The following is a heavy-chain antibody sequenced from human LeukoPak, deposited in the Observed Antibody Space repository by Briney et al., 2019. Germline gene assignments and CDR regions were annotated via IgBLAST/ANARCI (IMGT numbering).Heavy chain of an antibody. CDR1: GFTFSNAW. D-gene: IGHD6-6*01. V-gene: IGHV3-15*01. Sequence: GGSLRLSCAASGFTFSNAWMSWVRQAPGKGLEWVGRIKSKTDGGTTDYAAPVKGRFTISRDDSKNTLYLQMNSLKTEDTAVYYCARVMVAVSSSSGAGGLDYWGQGTLVTVSS. J-gene: IGHJ4*02. CDR3: ARVMVAVSSSSGAGGLDY. CDR2: IKSKTDGGTT.